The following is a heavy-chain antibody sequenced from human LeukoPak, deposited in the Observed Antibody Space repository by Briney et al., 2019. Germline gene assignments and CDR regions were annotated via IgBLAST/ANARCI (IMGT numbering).Heavy chain of an antibody. J-gene: IGHJ3*01. V-gene: IGHV3-23*01. CDR1: GFTSCDYV. CDR2: ISDSGFGT. D-gene: IGHD5-12*01. CDR3: AKDPPNGYGWIV. Sequence: PGGSLRHSCTASGFTSCDYVTSWVRQAPGKGLEWVSAISDSGFGTYYADSVKGRFTISRDNSKNTLYLQMNSLRAEDTAVYYCAKDPPNGYGWIVWGRETMVTVSS.